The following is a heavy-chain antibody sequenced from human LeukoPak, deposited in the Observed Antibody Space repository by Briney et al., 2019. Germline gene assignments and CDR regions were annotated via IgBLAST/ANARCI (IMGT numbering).Heavy chain of an antibody. V-gene: IGHV3-66*02. D-gene: IGHD7-27*01. CDR2: TYTDTSA. CDR1: GFIVSNNH. J-gene: IGHJ5*02. CDR3: AGESWGPVGP. Sequence: PGGSLRLSCAASGFIVSNNHMSWVRQAPGKGLEWVSLTYTDTSAYYADSVKGRFTISRDNSKNTLNLQMNSLRVEDTAVYYCAGESWGPVGPWGQGTLVTVSS.